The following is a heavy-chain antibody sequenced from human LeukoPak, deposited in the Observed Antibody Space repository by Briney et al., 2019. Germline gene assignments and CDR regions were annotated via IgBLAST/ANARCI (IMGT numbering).Heavy chain of an antibody. D-gene: IGHD5-18*01. CDR2: ISGSGSPS. V-gene: IGHV3-48*03. CDR3: ARGFRDTAMFLDF. Sequence: GGSLRLSCAASGFTFTGHEMNWVRQAPGKGLEWLSCISGSGSPSYYADSVKGCFTISRDNAKNSLYLQMNSLRAEDTAIYYCARGFRDTAMFLDFWGKGTLVTVSS. J-gene: IGHJ4*02. CDR1: GFTFTGHE.